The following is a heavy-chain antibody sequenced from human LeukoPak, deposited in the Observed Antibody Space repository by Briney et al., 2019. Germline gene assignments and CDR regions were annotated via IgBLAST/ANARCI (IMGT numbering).Heavy chain of an antibody. J-gene: IGHJ3*02. Sequence: PGGSPRLSCAASGFTFSSYAMSWVRQAPGKGLEWVSAISGSGGSTYYADSVKGRFTISRDNSKNTLYLQMNSLRAEDTAVYYCAKDRGYDILTALNAFDIWGQGTMVTVSS. D-gene: IGHD3-9*01. CDR1: GFTFSSYA. CDR2: ISGSGGST. CDR3: AKDRGYDILTALNAFDI. V-gene: IGHV3-23*01.